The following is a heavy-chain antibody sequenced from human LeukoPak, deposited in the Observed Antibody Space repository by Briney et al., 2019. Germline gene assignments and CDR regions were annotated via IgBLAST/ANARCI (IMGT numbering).Heavy chain of an antibody. CDR3: ARGDYYGSGSSPRHDY. J-gene: IGHJ4*02. D-gene: IGHD3-10*01. CDR2: IYHSGRT. Sequence: SETLSLTCAVSGYSISSGYYWGWIRQPPGKGLEWIGSIYHSGRTYYNPSLKSRVTISVDSSKNQFSLKLSSVTAADTAVYYWARGDYYGSGSSPRHDYWGQGTLVTVSS. V-gene: IGHV4-38-2*01. CDR1: GYSISSGYY.